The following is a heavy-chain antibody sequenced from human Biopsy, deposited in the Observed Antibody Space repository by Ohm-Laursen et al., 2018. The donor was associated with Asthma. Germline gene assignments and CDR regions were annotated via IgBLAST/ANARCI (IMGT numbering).Heavy chain of an antibody. V-gene: IGHV3-53*01. CDR2: IYSGGTS. Sequence: SLRLSCAASGFAVSRDYMFWVRQAPGKGLEWVSVIYSGGTSHTADSVRGRFTISRDYSKNTLYLQMNSLRAEDTAVYYCARAYGGSFFSGSFDIWGQGTVVSVSS. J-gene: IGHJ3*02. CDR1: GFAVSRDY. D-gene: IGHD4-23*01. CDR3: ARAYGGSFFSGSFDI.